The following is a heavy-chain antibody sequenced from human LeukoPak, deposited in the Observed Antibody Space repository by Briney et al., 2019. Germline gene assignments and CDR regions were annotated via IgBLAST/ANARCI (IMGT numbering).Heavy chain of an antibody. CDR1: VYTFTDYY. CDR3: AREGPIVGATHLVDY. Sequence: GASVKVSCKAYVYTFTDYYMHWVRQAPGQGLDWMGWINPNSGGTNYAQKFQGRVTMTRDTSISTAYMELSRLRSDDTAVYYCAREGPIVGATHLVDYWGQGTLLTVSS. V-gene: IGHV1-2*02. CDR2: INPNSGGT. J-gene: IGHJ4*02. D-gene: IGHD1-26*01.